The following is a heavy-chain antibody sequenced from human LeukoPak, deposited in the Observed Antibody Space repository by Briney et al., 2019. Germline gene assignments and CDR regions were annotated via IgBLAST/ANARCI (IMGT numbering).Heavy chain of an antibody. CDR2: IKQDGSEK. CDR1: GFTFSRYL. D-gene: IGHD5-12*01. CDR3: ASRYGGYVGDRWVYYFDY. Sequence: PGGSLRLSCAASGFTFSRYLMSWVRQAPGMGLEWVANIKQDGSEKYYVDSVKGRFTISRDNAKNSLYLQMNSLRAEDTAVYYCASRYGGYVGDRWVYYFDYWGQGTLVTVSS. V-gene: IGHV3-7*01. J-gene: IGHJ4*02.